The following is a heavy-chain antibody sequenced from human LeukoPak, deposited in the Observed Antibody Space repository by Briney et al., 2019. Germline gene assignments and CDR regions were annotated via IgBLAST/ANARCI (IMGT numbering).Heavy chain of an antibody. J-gene: IGHJ5*02. V-gene: IGHV1-69*04. CDR1: GGSFRSYA. CDR3: ARDRLSSRSSFGWFDP. CDR2: IIPILGIV. D-gene: IGHD6-6*01. Sequence: SVKVSCKASGGSFRSYAISWVRQAPGQGLEWMGRIIPILGIVNSAQKFQGRVTITAGKSTSTVFLELSSLRSEDTAVYYCARDRLSSRSSFGWFDPWGQGTLVTVSS.